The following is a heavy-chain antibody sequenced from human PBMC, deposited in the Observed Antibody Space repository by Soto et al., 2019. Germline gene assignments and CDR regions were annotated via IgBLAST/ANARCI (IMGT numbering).Heavy chain of an antibody. V-gene: IGHV3-30*18. CDR1: GFTFSSYG. D-gene: IGHD5-18*01. CDR2: ISYDGSNK. Sequence: QVQLVASGGGVVQPGRSLRLSCAASGFTFSSYGMHWVRQAPGKGLEWVAVISYDGSNKYYADSVKGRFTISRDNSKNTLYLQMNSLRAEDTAVYYCAKNTAMDTYYYYGMDVWGQGTTVTVSS. CDR3: AKNTAMDTYYYYGMDV. J-gene: IGHJ6*02.